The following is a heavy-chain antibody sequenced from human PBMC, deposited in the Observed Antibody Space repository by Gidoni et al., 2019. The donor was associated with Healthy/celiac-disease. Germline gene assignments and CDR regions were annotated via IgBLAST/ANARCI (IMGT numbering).Heavy chain of an antibody. CDR2: IYWDDDK. Sequence: QITLKESGPTLVKPTQTLTLTCPFSGFSLSTSGVGVGWIRQPPGKALEWLALIYWDDDKRYSPSLKSRLTITKDTSKNQVVLTMTNMDPVDTATYYCAHILVDDFWSGSGYYFDYWGQGTLVTVSS. V-gene: IGHV2-5*02. CDR3: AHILVDDFWSGSGYYFDY. D-gene: IGHD3-3*01. CDR1: GFSLSTSGVG. J-gene: IGHJ4*02.